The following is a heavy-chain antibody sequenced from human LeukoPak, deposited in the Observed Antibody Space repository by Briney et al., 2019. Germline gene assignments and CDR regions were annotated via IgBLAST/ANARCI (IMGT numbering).Heavy chain of an antibody. CDR2: IRYDGSDK. CDR1: GFTFSSYG. J-gene: IGHJ3*02. Sequence: GGSLRLSCAASGFTFSSYGMHWVRQAPGKGLEWVAFIRYDGSDKYYADSVKGRFTISRDNSKNTLYLQMNSLRAEDTAIYYCAKDPNGDYVGAFDSWGQGTMVTVSS. V-gene: IGHV3-30*02. D-gene: IGHD4-17*01. CDR3: AKDPNGDYVGAFDS.